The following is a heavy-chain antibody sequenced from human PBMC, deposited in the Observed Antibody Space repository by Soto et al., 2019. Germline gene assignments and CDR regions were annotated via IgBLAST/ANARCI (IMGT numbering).Heavy chain of an antibody. Sequence: PSETLSLTCAVYGGSFSGYYWSWIRQPPGKGLEWIGEINHSGSTNYNPSLKSRVTISVDTSKNQFSLKLSSVTAADTAVYYCARGQIGVTIRTRTPTYYYHLAVRGQGTTVTVSS. V-gene: IGHV4-34*01. CDR3: ARGQIGVTIRTRTPTYYYHLAV. CDR2: INHSGST. D-gene: IGHD3-3*01. J-gene: IGHJ6*03. CDR1: GGSFSGYY.